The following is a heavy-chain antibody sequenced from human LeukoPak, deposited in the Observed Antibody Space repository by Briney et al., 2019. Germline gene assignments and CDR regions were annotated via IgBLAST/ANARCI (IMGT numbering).Heavy chain of an antibody. J-gene: IGHJ4*02. D-gene: IGHD4-17*01. CDR1: GVSFNDYY. Sequence: SETLSLTCAVSGVSFNDYYWSWVPQTPGKGLEWIGEINHSGYTNARPSLKSRVTISIDTSRKQFSLNLRSVTVADTGIYYCTRMTTGHDYWGQGTLVTVSS. CDR2: INHSGYT. V-gene: IGHV4-34*01. CDR3: TRMTTGHDY.